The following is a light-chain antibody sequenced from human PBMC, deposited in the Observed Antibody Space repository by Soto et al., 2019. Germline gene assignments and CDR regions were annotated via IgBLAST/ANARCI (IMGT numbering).Light chain of an antibody. Sequence: QSVLTQSPSASASLGDSVKLTCTLSSGHSSYAIAWHQQQPEKGPRYLMKLNSDGSHSKGDGIPDRFSGSSSGAERYLIISSLQSEDEADYYCQTWGTGIHVFGTGTKVTVL. CDR1: SGHSSYA. J-gene: IGLJ1*01. CDR2: LNSDGSH. V-gene: IGLV4-69*01. CDR3: QTWGTGIHV.